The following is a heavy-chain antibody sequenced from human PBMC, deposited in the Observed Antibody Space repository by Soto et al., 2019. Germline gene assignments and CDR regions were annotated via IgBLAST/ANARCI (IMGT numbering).Heavy chain of an antibody. CDR3: ASSPAYGSSWYGIPPDLSHGMDV. V-gene: IGHV1-46*01. CDR1: GYTFTSYY. Sequence: ASVKVSFKASGYTFTSYYIHWVRQAPGQGLEWMGIINPRGGITTYAQKFQGRLTMTGDTSTSTVYMELSSLTSEDTAMYHCASSPAYGSSWYGIPPDLSHGMDVWGQGTTVTVSS. CDR2: INPRGGIT. J-gene: IGHJ6*02. D-gene: IGHD6-13*01.